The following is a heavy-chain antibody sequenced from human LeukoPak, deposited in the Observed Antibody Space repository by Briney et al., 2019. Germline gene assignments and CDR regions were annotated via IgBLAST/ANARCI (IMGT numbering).Heavy chain of an antibody. V-gene: IGHV3-30*02. J-gene: IGHJ4*02. CDR1: GFTFSSYG. Sequence: GGSLRLSCAASGFTFSSYGMHWVRQAPGKGLEWVAFIRYDGSNKYYADSVKGRFTISRDNSKNSLYLQMNSLRAEDTALYYCAKVAKRGYSGYDFDYWGQGTLVTVSS. D-gene: IGHD5-12*01. CDR2: IRYDGSNK. CDR3: AKVAKRGYSGYDFDY.